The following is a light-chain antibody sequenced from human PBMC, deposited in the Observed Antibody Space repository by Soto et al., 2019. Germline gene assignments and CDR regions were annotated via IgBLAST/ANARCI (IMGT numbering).Light chain of an antibody. J-gene: IGLJ3*02. CDR3: SSYTSSSTLV. CDR1: NSDVGGYDY. CDR2: EVT. Sequence: QSALTQPASVSGSPGQSINIYCTGTNSDVGGYDYVSWYKQYPGQAPKVIIYEVTYRPSGVSNRFSGSKSGNTASLTISGLQAEDEADYYCSSYTSSSTLVFGGGTKLTVL. V-gene: IGLV2-14*01.